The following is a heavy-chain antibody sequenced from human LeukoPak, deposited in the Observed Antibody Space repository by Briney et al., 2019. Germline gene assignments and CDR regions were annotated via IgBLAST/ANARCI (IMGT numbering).Heavy chain of an antibody. CDR1: GFPFSSYG. J-gene: IGHJ6*04. CDR3: AELGITMIGGV. D-gene: IGHD3-10*02. CDR2: ISNDGNNK. V-gene: IGHV3-30*18. Sequence: GMSLRLSCAASGFPFSSYGMHWVRQAPGKGLEWVAAISNDGNNKFYADSVKGRFTISRDNPQNTMNLQMNSLRAEDTAVYYCAELGITMIGGVWGKGTTVTISS.